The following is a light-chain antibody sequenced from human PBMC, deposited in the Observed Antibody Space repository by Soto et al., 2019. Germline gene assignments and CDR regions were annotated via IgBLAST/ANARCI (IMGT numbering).Light chain of an antibody. V-gene: IGKV1-39*01. CDR3: QQNYNTPYT. CDR1: QSISTY. CDR2: AAY. Sequence: DIQMTQSPSFLSASVGDRVTITCRASQSISTYLNWYQHKPGKAPNVLIYAAYSLQSGVPSRFSGSGSGTDFTLTINSLQPDDFATYYCQQNYNTPYTFGQGTKLEIK. J-gene: IGKJ2*01.